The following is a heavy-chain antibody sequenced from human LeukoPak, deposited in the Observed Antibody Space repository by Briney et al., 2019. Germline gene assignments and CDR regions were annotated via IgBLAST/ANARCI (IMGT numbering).Heavy chain of an antibody. V-gene: IGHV4-39*07. CDR2: IYYSGST. J-gene: IGHJ5*02. CDR1: GGSISSSSYY. Sequence: SETLSLTCTVSGGSISSSSYYWGWIRQPPGKGLEWIGSIYYSGSTYYNPSLKSRVTISVDTSKNQLSLKLSSVTAADTAVYYCARGVTFGGVIDLWGQGTLVTVSS. CDR3: ARGVTFGGVIDL. D-gene: IGHD3-16*01.